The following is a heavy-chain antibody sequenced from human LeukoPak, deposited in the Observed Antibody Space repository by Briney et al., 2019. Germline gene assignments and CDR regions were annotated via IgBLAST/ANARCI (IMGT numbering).Heavy chain of an antibody. Sequence: SVKVSCKASGGTFSSYAISWVRQAHGQGLEWMGGIIPIFGTANYAQKFQGRVTITTDESTSTAYMELSSLRSEDTAVYYCARTHLPAAIRDYYYYMDVWGKGTTVTVSS. CDR1: GGTFSSYA. D-gene: IGHD2-2*02. J-gene: IGHJ6*03. V-gene: IGHV1-69*05. CDR3: ARTHLPAAIRDYYYYMDV. CDR2: IIPIFGTA.